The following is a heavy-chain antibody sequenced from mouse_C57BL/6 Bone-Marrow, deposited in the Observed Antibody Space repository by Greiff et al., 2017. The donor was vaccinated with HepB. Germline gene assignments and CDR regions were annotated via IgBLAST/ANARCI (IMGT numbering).Heavy chain of an antibody. D-gene: IGHD1-1*01. CDR2: ISNLAYSI. J-gene: IGHJ4*01. CDR1: GFTFSDYG. Sequence: EVKLMESGGGLVQPGGSLKLSCAASGFTFSDYGMAWVRQAPRKGPEWVAFISNLAYSIYYADTVTGRFTISRENAKNTLYLEMSSLRSEDTAMYYCARQGYYGRTYAMDYWGQGTSVTVSS. V-gene: IGHV5-15*01. CDR3: ARQGYYGRTYAMDY.